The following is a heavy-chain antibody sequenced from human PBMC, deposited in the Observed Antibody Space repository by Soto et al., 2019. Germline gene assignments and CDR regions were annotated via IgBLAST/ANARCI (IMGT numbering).Heavy chain of an antibody. V-gene: IGHV4-59*01. J-gene: IGHJ4*02. CDR1: GDSISSYS. D-gene: IGHD2-2*03. CDR3: AREGNLGRWIQPLDS. CDR2: IHYNGNT. Sequence: SLPMSHTCTVSGDSISSYSWSWIRQPPGKGLEWIGNIHYNGNTKYSPSLKSRVTMSVDTSKNHFSLKLISVTTADTAVYFFAREGNLGRWIQPLDSWGQGTLVTVSS.